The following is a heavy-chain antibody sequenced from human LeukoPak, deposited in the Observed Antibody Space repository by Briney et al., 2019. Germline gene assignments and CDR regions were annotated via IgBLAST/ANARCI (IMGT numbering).Heavy chain of an antibody. CDR3: ARGRHDITMIVVVMTSVSYYLDV. D-gene: IGHD3-22*01. V-gene: IGHV4-34*01. J-gene: IGHJ6*03. Sequence: PSETLSLTCAVYGGSFSGYHWTWIRQSPGKGLEWIGDINPSGSTYYNPSLKGRLTISVDTSKNQFSLKLRSVTAADTAVYYCARGRHDITMIVVVMTSVSYYLDVWGKGTTVTVS. CDR1: GGSFSGYH. CDR2: INPSGST.